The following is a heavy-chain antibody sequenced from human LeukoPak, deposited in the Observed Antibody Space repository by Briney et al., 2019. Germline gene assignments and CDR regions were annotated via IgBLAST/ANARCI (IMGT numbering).Heavy chain of an antibody. CDR1: GFTFNNYW. V-gene: IGHV3-7*01. CDR3: ARDAPYYDILTGYYTAAEYFQH. CDR2: IKQDGSEK. J-gene: IGHJ1*01. Sequence: GGSLRLSCAASGFTFNNYWMSWVRQAPGKGLEWVANIKQDGSEKYYVDSVKGRFTISRDNPKNSLYLQMNSLRAEDTAVYYCARDAPYYDILTGYYTAAEYFQHWGQGTLVTVSS. D-gene: IGHD3-9*01.